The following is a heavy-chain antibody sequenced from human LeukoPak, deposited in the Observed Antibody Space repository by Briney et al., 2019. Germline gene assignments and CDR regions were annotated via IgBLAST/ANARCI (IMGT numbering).Heavy chain of an antibody. V-gene: IGHV4-30-2*01. Sequence: SETLSLTCTVSGGSIMVAAYSWSWIRQPPGKGLEWIGYIYYSGRTYYNPSLKSRVTISLYRSKNQFSLKLSSVTAADTAVYFCAIGYGDNSGAFDIWGQGTLVTVSS. D-gene: IGHD4-23*01. CDR2: IYYSGRT. J-gene: IGHJ3*02. CDR1: GGSIMVAAYS. CDR3: AIGYGDNSGAFDI.